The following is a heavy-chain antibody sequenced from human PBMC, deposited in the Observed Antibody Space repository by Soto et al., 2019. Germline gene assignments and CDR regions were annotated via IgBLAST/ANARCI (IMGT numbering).Heavy chain of an antibody. D-gene: IGHD5-18*01. CDR1: GFSLSTSGVG. CDR2: IYWNDDK. J-gene: IGHJ5*02. Sequence: QITLKESGPTLVKPTQTLTLTCTFSGFSLSTSGVGVGWIRQPPGKALEWLALIYWNDDKRYSPSLKSRLTITKDTSKSQVVLTMTNMDPVDTATYYCAHRPVQLWLDGGWFDPWGQGTLVTVSS. CDR3: AHRPVQLWLDGGWFDP. V-gene: IGHV2-5*01.